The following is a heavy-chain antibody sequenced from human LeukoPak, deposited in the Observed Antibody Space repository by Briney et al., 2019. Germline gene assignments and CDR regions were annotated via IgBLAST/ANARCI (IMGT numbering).Heavy chain of an antibody. J-gene: IGHJ4*02. CDR1: GYSFTSYW. Sequence: GESLKISCKGSGYSFTSYWIGWVRQMPGKGLEWMGIIYPGDSDTRYSPSFQGQVTISADKSISTAYLQWSSLKASDTAMYYCARAVPITRMPSYYFDYWGQGTLVTVSS. V-gene: IGHV5-51*01. D-gene: IGHD2-2*01. CDR3: ARAVPITRMPSYYFDY. CDR2: IYPGDSDT.